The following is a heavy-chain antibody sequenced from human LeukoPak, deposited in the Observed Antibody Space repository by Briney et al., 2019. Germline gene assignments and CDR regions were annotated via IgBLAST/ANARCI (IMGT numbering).Heavy chain of an antibody. J-gene: IGHJ4*02. D-gene: IGHD3-10*01. CDR1: GSTFSSYD. CDR3: ARGPYGTGSHFDF. CDR2: MNPNSGDT. Sequence: RASVKVSCKASGSTFSSYDINWVRQATGQGLEWMGWMNPNSGDTGYTPRLQGRVTMTRDTSISTAYMELSSLRSEDTAVYYCARGPYGTGSHFDFWGQGTLVTVSS. V-gene: IGHV1-8*02.